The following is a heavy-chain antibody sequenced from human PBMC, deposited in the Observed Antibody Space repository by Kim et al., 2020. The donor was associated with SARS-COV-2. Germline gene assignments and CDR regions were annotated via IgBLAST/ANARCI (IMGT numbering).Heavy chain of an antibody. V-gene: IGHV4-39*01. CDR3: ASPADSGYYCGSGTFDY. J-gene: IGHJ4*02. Sequence: SETLSLTCTVSGGSISSSSYYWGWIRQPPGKGLEWIGSIYYSGSTYYNPSLKSRVTISVDTSKNQFSLKLSSVTAADTAVFYCASPADSGYYCGSGTFDYWGQGTLVTVSS. D-gene: IGHD3-10*01. CDR1: GGSISSSSYY. CDR2: IYYSGST.